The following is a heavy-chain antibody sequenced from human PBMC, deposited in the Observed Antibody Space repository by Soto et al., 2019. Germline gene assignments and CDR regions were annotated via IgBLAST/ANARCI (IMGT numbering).Heavy chain of an antibody. Sequence: PSETLSLSCTVSGGSISSSSYYWGWIRQPPGKGLEWIGSIYYSGSTYYNPSLKSRVTISVDTSKNQFSLKLSSVTAADMAVYYCARDNSSSWHYSTAYVLDVWGKGTTVS. CDR1: GGSISSSSYY. D-gene: IGHD6-13*01. V-gene: IGHV4-39*02. CDR2: IYYSGST. J-gene: IGHJ6*03. CDR3: ARDNSSSWHYSTAYVLDV.